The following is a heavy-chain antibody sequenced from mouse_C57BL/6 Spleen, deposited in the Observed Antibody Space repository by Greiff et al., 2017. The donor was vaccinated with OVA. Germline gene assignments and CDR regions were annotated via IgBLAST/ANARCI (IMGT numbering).Heavy chain of an antibody. D-gene: IGHD2-4*01. CDR2: IYPSDSET. J-gene: IGHJ3*01. Sequence: VQLQQPGAELVRPGSSVKLSCKASGYTFTSYWMDWVKQRPGQGLEWIGNIYPSDSETHYNQKFKDKATLTVDKSSSTAYMQLSSLTSEDSAVYYCARGRDYDRFAYWGQGTLVTVSA. V-gene: IGHV1-61*01. CDR1: GYTFTSYW. CDR3: ARGRDYDRFAY.